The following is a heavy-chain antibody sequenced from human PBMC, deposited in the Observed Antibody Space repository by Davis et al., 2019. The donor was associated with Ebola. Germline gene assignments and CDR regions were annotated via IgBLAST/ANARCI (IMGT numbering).Heavy chain of an antibody. V-gene: IGHV1-2*06. CDR1: GYTFTDYN. D-gene: IGHD3-3*01. CDR2: VILKSGAT. J-gene: IGHJ5*02. Sequence: ASVKVSCKASGYTFTDYNIHWMRQAPGQGLEWLGRVILKSGATNYAQKFQGRVTMTRDTSISTVYMELSSLRYDDTADYYCARVRGWDFWSGYENPPFDPWGQGTLVTVSS. CDR3: ARVRGWDFWSGYENPPFDP.